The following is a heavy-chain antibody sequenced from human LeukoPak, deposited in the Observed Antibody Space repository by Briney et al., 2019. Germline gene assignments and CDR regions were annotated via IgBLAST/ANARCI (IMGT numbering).Heavy chain of an antibody. J-gene: IGHJ4*02. V-gene: IGHV1-69*13. Sequence: RASVKVSCKASGGTFSSYAISWVRQAPGQGLEWMGGIIPIFGTANYAQKFQGRVTITADESTSTAYMELSSLRSEDTAVYYCAREEMANMITFGGVMTYWGQGTLVTASS. CDR1: GGTFSSYA. CDR2: IIPIFGTA. D-gene: IGHD3-16*01. CDR3: AREEMANMITFGGVMTY.